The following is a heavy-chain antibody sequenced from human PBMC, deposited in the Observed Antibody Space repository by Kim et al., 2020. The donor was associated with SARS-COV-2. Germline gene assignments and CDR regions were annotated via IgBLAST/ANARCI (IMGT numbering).Heavy chain of an antibody. V-gene: IGHV1-69*13. Sequence: SVKVSCKASGGTFSSYAISWVRQAPGQGLEWMGGIIPIFGTANYAQKFQGRVTITADESTSTAYMELSSLRSEDTAVYYCARVSPPSLYYYDSDYNYYGMDVWGQGTTVTVSS. J-gene: IGHJ6*02. D-gene: IGHD3-22*01. CDR3: ARVSPPSLYYYDSDYNYYGMDV. CDR1: GGTFSSYA. CDR2: IIPIFGTA.